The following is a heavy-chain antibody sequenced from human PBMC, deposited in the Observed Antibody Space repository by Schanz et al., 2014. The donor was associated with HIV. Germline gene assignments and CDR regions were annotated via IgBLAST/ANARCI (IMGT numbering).Heavy chain of an antibody. CDR2: ISSSSSAI. V-gene: IGHV3-21*05. CDR3: ARETSGFSTSWPPRYHYYGMDV. J-gene: IGHJ6*02. Sequence: EVQLVESGGGLVKPGGSLRLSCAGSGFTFSNYSMNWVRQAPGKGLEWVSYISSSSSAIYYADSVKGRFTISRDNSKSTLYLQTNSLRPEDTAVYYCARETSGFSTSWPPRYHYYGMDVWGQGTTVTVSS. D-gene: IGHD6-13*01. CDR1: GFTFSNYS.